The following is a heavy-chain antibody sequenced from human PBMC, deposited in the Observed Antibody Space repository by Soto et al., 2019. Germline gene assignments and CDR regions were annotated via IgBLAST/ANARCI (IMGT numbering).Heavy chain of an antibody. Sequence: GGSLRLSCAASGFTFGSYVMHWVRQAPGKGLEWVALISFDGSNEYYADSVKGRFTISRDNSKNTLYLQMNSLRAEDTAVYYCARGLFLDYWGQGTRVTVSS. J-gene: IGHJ4*02. D-gene: IGHD3-3*01. CDR3: ARGLFLDY. V-gene: IGHV3-30-3*01. CDR2: ISFDGSNE. CDR1: GFTFGSYV.